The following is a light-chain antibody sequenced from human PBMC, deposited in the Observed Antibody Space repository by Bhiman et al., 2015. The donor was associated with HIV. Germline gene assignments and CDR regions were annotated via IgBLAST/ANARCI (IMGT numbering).Light chain of an antibody. CDR2: GNS. V-gene: IGLV1-40*01. CDR3: LSYDSSLNYYV. Sequence: QPVLTQPPSVSGAPGQRLTISCTGGSSNIGAGYDVHWYQQLPGTAPQLLIYGNSNRPSGVPDRFSDSKSGTSASLAITGLQAEDEADYYCLSYDSSLNYYVFGTGTKVTVL. J-gene: IGLJ1*01. CDR1: SSNIGAGYD.